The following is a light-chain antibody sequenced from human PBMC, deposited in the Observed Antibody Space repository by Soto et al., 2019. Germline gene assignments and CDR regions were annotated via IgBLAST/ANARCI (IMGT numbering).Light chain of an antibody. Sequence: HSVLTQPPSVSGAPGQRVTISCTGSSSNIGAGYDVHWYQQLPGTAPKLLIYGNSNRPSGVPDRFSGSKSGTSASLAITGLQAEDEADYYCQSYDSSLNGWVFGGGTMLTVL. CDR1: SSNIGAGYD. CDR2: GNS. J-gene: IGLJ3*02. CDR3: QSYDSSLNGWV. V-gene: IGLV1-40*01.